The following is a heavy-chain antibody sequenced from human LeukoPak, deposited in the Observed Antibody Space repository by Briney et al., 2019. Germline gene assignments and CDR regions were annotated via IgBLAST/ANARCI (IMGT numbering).Heavy chain of an antibody. CDR1: KFTFRDYW. D-gene: IGHD1-26*01. J-gene: IGHJ3*01. CDR3: ARGGSGCFDL. V-gene: IGHV3-74*01. CDR2: VHSGGSSR. Sequence: GGSLRLSCAASKFTFRDYWMHWVRQVPGKGLEWVSHVHSGGSSRSYADSVKGRFTISRDNAKNTVDLQMHSLRAEDTAMYYCARGGSGCFDLWGQGTMVTVSS.